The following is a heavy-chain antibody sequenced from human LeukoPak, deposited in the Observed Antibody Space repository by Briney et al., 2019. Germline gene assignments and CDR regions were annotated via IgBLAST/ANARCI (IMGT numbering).Heavy chain of an antibody. V-gene: IGHV3-23*01. CDR3: ARRGSQYSSSSGQTNYYFDY. D-gene: IGHD6-6*01. CDR2: ISGSGDYT. Sequence: GGTLRLSCAASGFTFSSHGMSWVRQAPGKGLEWVSTISGSGDYTYYADSVKGRFTISRDNSKNTLYLQMNSLRAEDTAIYYCARRGSQYSSSSGQTNYYFDYWGQGTLVTVSS. CDR1: GFTFSSHG. J-gene: IGHJ4*02.